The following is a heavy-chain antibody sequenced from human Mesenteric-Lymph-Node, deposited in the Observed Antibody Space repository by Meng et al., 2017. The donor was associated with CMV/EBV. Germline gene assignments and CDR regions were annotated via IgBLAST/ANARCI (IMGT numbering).Heavy chain of an antibody. CDR1: GYTFTSYG. D-gene: IGHD6-13*01. CDR2: INPRGSST. J-gene: IGHJ4*02. V-gene: IGHV1-46*01. CDR3: TREVAADGFRTFDH. Sequence: ASVKVSCKASGYTFTSYGISWVRQAPGQGLEWMGMINPRGSSTSYAQKFQGRVTMTWDTSTSTFFMDLSRLRSEDTAMYYCTREVAADGFRTFDHWGQGILVTVSS.